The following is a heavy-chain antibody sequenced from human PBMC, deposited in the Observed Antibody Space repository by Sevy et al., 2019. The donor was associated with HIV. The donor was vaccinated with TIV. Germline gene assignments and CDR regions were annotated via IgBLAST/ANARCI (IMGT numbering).Heavy chain of an antibody. Sequence: GGSLRLSCAASGFTFSSYAMHWVRQAPGKGLEWVAVISYDGSNKYYADSVKGRFTISRDNSKKTLYLQMNSMRAEVKAVYYRAIQDYYDFWSGYSAALFFYGMDVWGQGTTVTVSS. CDR3: AIQDYYDFWSGYSAALFFYGMDV. J-gene: IGHJ6*02. V-gene: IGHV3-30*04. D-gene: IGHD3-3*01. CDR2: ISYDGSNK. CDR1: GFTFSSYA.